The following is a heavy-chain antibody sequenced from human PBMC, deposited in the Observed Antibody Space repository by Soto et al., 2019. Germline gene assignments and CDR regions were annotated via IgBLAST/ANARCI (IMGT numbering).Heavy chain of an antibody. CDR2: INPSGGST. CDR3: ARDPRYDFWSGSPSFVMDV. V-gene: IGHV1-46*01. Sequence: ASVKVSCKASGYTFTSYYMHWVRQAPGQGLEWMGIINPSGGSTSYAQKFQGRVTMTRDTSTSTVYMELSSLRSEDTAVYYCARDPRYDFWSGSPSFVMDVWGQGTTVTVSS. CDR1: GYTFTSYY. J-gene: IGHJ6*02. D-gene: IGHD3-3*01.